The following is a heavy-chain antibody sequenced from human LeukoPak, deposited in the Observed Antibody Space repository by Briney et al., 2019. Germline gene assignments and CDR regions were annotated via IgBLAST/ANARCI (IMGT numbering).Heavy chain of an antibody. CDR3: AGLSGSYHY. CDR2: ICHSGSA. Sequence: PSETLYLTCSVSGYSISSGYYWGWIRQPPGKGLEWIGSICHSGSAYYNPSLKSRVTISVDTSKNQFSLKLSSVTAADTAVYFCAGLSGSYHYWGQGTLVTVFS. J-gene: IGHJ4*02. CDR1: GYSISSGYY. D-gene: IGHD1-26*01. V-gene: IGHV4-38-2*01.